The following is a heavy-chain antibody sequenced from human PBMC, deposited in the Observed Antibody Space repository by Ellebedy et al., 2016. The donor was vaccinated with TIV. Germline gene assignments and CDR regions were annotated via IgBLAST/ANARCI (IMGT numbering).Heavy chain of an antibody. CDR2: ITHSGTD. V-gene: IGHV4-34*01. J-gene: IGHJ6*02. CDR3: AREPIIRFLQWGQTQGGYFYYGMDV. D-gene: IGHD3-3*01. Sequence: MPGGSLRLSCAVYGGSFSGYYWTWIRQPPGKGLEWIGEITHSGTDTYNPSLKSRVTMSVDPSKNQFSLKLTSVTAADTAVYYCAREPIIRFLQWGQTQGGYFYYGMDVWGQGTTVTVSS. CDR1: GGSFSGYY.